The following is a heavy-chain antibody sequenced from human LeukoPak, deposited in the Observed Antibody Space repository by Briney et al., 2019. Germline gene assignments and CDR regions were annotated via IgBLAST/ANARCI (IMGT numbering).Heavy chain of an antibody. CDR3: ARDYYGSGRTFDY. D-gene: IGHD3-10*01. CDR1: GYTFTGYY. CDR2: INPNSGGT. V-gene: IGHV1-2*06. J-gene: IGHJ4*02. Sequence: GASVKVSCKASGYTFTGYYMHWVRQAPGQGLEWMGRINPNSGGTNYAQKFQGRVTMTRDTSISTAYMELSRLRSDDTAVYYCARDYYGSGRTFDYWGQGTLVTVSS.